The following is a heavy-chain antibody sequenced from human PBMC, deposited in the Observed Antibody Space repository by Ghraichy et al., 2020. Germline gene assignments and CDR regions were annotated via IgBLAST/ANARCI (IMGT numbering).Heavy chain of an antibody. D-gene: IGHD6-19*01. CDR2: IYYSGST. J-gene: IGHJ4*02. CDR1: GGSISSYY. Sequence: SETLSLTCTVSGGSISSYYWSWIRQPPGKGLEWIGYIYYSGSTNYNPSLKSRVTISVDTSKNQFSLKLSSVTAADTAVYYCARAGGWYFRDSYYFDYWGQGTLVTVSS. V-gene: IGHV4-59*01. CDR3: ARAGGWYFRDSYYFDY.